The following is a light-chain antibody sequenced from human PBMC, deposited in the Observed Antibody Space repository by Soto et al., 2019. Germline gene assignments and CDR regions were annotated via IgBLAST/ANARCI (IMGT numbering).Light chain of an antibody. CDR2: WAS. Sequence: IVMTQSPESLALSLGERATINCKSSQTLLYFANNLNYLAWYQQKPGQPPRLLIYWASTRESGVPDRFSGSRTGTDVALAISSLQAEDVAVYYCQQYINDLPAFGQGNKVDIK. CDR1: QTLLYFANNLNY. CDR3: QQYINDLPA. J-gene: IGKJ1*01. V-gene: IGKV4-1*01.